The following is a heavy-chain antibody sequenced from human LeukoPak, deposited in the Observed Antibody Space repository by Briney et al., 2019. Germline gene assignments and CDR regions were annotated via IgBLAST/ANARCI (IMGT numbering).Heavy chain of an antibody. V-gene: IGHV4-34*01. CDR3: ARGGGGDIVVVPAALDY. D-gene: IGHD2-2*01. Sequence: PSETLSLTCAVYGGSFSGYYWSWIRQPPGKGLEWMGEINHSGSTNYNPSHKSRVTISVDTSKNQFSLKLSSVTAADTAVYYCARGGGGDIVVVPAALDYWGQGTLVTVSS. J-gene: IGHJ4*02. CDR2: INHSGST. CDR1: GGSFSGYY.